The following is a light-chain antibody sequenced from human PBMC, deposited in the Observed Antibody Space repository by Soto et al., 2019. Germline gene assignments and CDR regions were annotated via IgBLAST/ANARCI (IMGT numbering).Light chain of an antibody. CDR1: QRLVHSDGNPY. J-gene: IGKJ4*01. CDR2: QIS. V-gene: IGKV2-24*01. Sequence: DIVLTQTPLSSPVTVGQPASISCRSSQRLVHSDGNPYLSWLQQRPGQPPRLLSSQISNRFSGVPDRFTGSGAGADFTLKISRVEAEDVGTYYCMQAPQFPLTFGGGTKVKIK. CDR3: MQAPQFPLT.